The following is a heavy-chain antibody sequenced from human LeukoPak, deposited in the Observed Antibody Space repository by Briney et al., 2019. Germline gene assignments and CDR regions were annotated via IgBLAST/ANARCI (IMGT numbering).Heavy chain of an antibody. V-gene: IGHV3-9*03. Sequence: GRSLRLSCAASGFTFDDYAMHWVRQAPGKGLEWVSGISWNSGSIGYADSVKGRFTISRDNAKNSLYLQMNSLRAEDMALYYCAKGAGYSYGYVPYYFDYWGPGTLVTVSS. CDR3: AKGAGYSYGYVPYYFDY. CDR2: ISWNSGSI. CDR1: GFTFDDYA. D-gene: IGHD5-18*01. J-gene: IGHJ4*02.